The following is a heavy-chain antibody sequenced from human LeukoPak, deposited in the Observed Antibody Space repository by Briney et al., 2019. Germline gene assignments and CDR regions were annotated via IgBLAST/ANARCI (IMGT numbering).Heavy chain of an antibody. J-gene: IGHJ4*02. CDR3: AKYALTMVRGVMDY. CDR2: ISGSGDRT. Sequence: GGSLRLSCAASRFIFSNYALSWVRQAPGKGLEWVSGISGSGDRTSYADSVEGRFTISRDNSKNTLYLQMNSLRAEDTAVYYCAKYALTMVRGVMDYWGQGTLVTVSS. V-gene: IGHV3-23*01. D-gene: IGHD3-10*01. CDR1: RFIFSNYA.